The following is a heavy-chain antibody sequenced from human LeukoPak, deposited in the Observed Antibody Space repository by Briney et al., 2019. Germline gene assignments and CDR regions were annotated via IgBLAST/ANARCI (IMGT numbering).Heavy chain of an antibody. V-gene: IGHV3-30*02. Sequence: PGGSLRLSCEASGFSFRTYGMHWVRQAPGRGLEWVAYIRYDGSERYYVDSVKGRFTISRDNSKNTVYLQMNSLRPEDTALYYCAKIGAAGTWNYFDYWGQGTLVTVSS. CDR2: IRYDGSER. CDR1: GFSFRTYG. CDR3: AKIGAAGTWNYFDY. D-gene: IGHD6-13*01. J-gene: IGHJ4*02.